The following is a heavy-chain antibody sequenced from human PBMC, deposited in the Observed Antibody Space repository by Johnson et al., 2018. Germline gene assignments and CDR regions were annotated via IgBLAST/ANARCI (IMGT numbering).Heavy chain of an antibody. D-gene: IGHD3-9*01. CDR2: INSDGSST. CDR3: AKDGRLLRYFDWAFIFQH. Sequence: VQLVESGGGLVQPGGSLRLSCAASGFTFSSYAMSWVRQAPGKGLEWVSRINSDGSSTSYADSVKGRFTISRDNSKNTLYLQMNSRRAEDTAVYYCAKDGRLLRYFDWAFIFQHWGQGTLVTVSS. CDR1: GFTFSSYA. V-gene: IGHV3-23*04. J-gene: IGHJ1*01.